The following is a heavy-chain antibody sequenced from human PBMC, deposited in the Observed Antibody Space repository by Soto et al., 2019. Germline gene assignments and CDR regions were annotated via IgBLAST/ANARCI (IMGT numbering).Heavy chain of an antibody. CDR3: ARIITMIVVVTTYYYGMDV. CDR2: IIPIFGTA. D-gene: IGHD3-22*01. Sequence: ASVKVSCKASGGTFSSYAISWVRQAPGQGLEWMGGIIPIFGTANYAQKFQGRVTITADESTSTAYMELSSLRSEDTAVYYCARIITMIVVVTTYYYGMDVWGQGTTVTVS. V-gene: IGHV1-69*13. J-gene: IGHJ6*02. CDR1: GGTFSSYA.